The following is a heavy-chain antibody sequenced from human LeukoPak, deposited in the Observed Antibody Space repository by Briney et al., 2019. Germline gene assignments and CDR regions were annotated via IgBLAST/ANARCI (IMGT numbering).Heavy chain of an antibody. Sequence: GKSLRLSCAASGFTFSGYPIHWVRQAPGKGLEWVAVISYDGSNKYYADSVKGRFTISRDNSKNTLYLQMNSLRAEDTAVYYCAKDAVVGELLMMYYFDYWGQGTLVTVSS. V-gene: IGHV3-30-3*02. D-gene: IGHD1-26*01. CDR1: GFTFSGYP. CDR2: ISYDGSNK. CDR3: AKDAVVGELLMMYYFDY. J-gene: IGHJ4*02.